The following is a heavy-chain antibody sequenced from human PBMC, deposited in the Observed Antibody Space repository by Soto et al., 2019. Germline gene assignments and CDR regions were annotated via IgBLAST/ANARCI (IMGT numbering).Heavy chain of an antibody. V-gene: IGHV4-31*03. CDR3: ARGKHDYSNYVFDY. CDR2: IYYSGST. J-gene: IGHJ4*02. Sequence: SETLSLTCTVSGGSISSGGYFWSWIRQHPGKGLEWIGYIYYSGSTSYNPSLKSRVTMSVDTSKNQFSLKLSSVTAADTAVYYCARGKHDYSNYVFDYWGQGTLVTVS. CDR1: GGSISSGGYF. D-gene: IGHD4-4*01.